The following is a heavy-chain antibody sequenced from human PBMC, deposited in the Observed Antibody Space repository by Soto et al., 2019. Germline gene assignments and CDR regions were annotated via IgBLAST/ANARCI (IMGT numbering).Heavy chain of an antibody. J-gene: IGHJ6*03. CDR1: GFNIRSYY. Sequence: PSETQSLTSTFSGFNIRSYYWSWIRQPPGKGLEWIGEINHSGSTNYNPSLKSRVTISVDTSKNQFSLKLSSVTAADTAVYYCARTGGSGSYYYYYYMDVWGKGTTVTVSS. CDR3: ARTGGSGSYYYYYYMDV. CDR2: INHSGST. D-gene: IGHD3-10*01. V-gene: IGHV4-34*01.